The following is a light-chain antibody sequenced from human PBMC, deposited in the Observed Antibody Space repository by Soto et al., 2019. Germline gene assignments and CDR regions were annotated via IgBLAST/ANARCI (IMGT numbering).Light chain of an antibody. Sequence: DIQMTQSASSLSASVGDRLTITCRASQSISRYLNWYQQKPGKAPNLLIYVASSLQSEVPSRFSGSGSGTDFTLTITSLQPEDFATDYCQQSYSTPWTFGQGTKVEIK. CDR1: QSISRY. CDR3: QQSYSTPWT. CDR2: VAS. V-gene: IGKV1-39*01. J-gene: IGKJ1*01.